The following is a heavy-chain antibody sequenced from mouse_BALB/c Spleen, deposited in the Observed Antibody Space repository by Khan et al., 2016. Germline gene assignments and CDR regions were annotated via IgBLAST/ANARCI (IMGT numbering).Heavy chain of an antibody. CDR1: GYTFTTYW. J-gene: IGHJ2*01. CDR2: IYPGNGDT. D-gene: IGHD2-4*01. Sequence: QVQLQQSGAELVRLGASVKLSCQASGYTFTTYWMQWVKQRPGQGLEWIGAIYPGNGDTRNTQKFTGKATLTAVKYSRTAYMQLSSLASEDSAIYYSARRNSYYDYGYWGQGTTVTVSS. V-gene: IGHV1-87*01. CDR3: ARRNSYYDYGY.